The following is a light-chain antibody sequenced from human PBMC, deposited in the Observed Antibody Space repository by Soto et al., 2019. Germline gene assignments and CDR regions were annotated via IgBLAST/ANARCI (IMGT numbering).Light chain of an antibody. CDR1: SGHSSYA. CDR2: LNSDGSH. Sequence: QSVLTQSPSASASLGASVKLTCTLSSGHSSYAIAWHQQQPEKGPRYLMKLNSDGSHSKGDGIPDRFSGSSSGAERYLTISSLQSEDEADYSCQTWGTGIGVFGGGTQLTVL. CDR3: QTWGTGIGV. J-gene: IGLJ3*02. V-gene: IGLV4-69*01.